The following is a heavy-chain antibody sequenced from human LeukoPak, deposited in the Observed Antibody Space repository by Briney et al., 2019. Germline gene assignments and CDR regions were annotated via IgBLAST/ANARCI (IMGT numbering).Heavy chain of an antibody. V-gene: IGHV3-30*01. CDR2: ISYDGGHK. D-gene: IGHD1-1*01. J-gene: IGHJ6*03. CDR1: GFIFSSYA. CDR3: ARDQGDAGNRIKRDGHYMDV. Sequence: PGRSLRLSCAASGFIFSSYAIHWVRQAPGGGLQWVAVISYDGGHKFYADSVKGRFITSRDNSKSTLDLQMNSLRPEDTAVYYCARDQGDAGNRIKRDGHYMDVWGKGTTVTVSS.